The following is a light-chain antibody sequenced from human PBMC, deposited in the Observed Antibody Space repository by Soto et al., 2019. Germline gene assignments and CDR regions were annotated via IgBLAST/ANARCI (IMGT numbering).Light chain of an antibody. CDR3: QQYDSSPRT. CDR1: QSVSSGY. J-gene: IGKJ1*01. Sequence: EIVLTQSPGTLSLSPRERATLSCWASQSVSSGYLAWYQQKPGQTPRLLIYGASTRAAGIPDRFSGSGSGTDFTLTISRLEPEDFAVYYCQQYDSSPRTFGQGTKVDIK. V-gene: IGKV3-20*01. CDR2: GAS.